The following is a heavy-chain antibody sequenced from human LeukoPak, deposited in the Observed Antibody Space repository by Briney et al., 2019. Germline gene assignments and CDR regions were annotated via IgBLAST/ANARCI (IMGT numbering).Heavy chain of an antibody. J-gene: IGHJ3*02. V-gene: IGHV5-51*01. D-gene: IGHD6-19*01. CDR3: ARQEGWLVKSLWSEGSAFDI. Sequence: GESLKISCKGSGYSFTSYWIGWVRQMPGKGLEWMGIIYPGDSDTRYSPSFQGQVTISADKSISTAYLQWSSLKASDTAMYYCARQEGWLVKSLWSEGSAFDIWGQGTMVTVSS. CDR1: GYSFTSYW. CDR2: IYPGDSDT.